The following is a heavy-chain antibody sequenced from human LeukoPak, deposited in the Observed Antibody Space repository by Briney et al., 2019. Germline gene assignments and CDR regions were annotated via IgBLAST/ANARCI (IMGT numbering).Heavy chain of an antibody. D-gene: IGHD3-10*01. Sequence: ASVKVSCKVSGYTLTELSMHWVRPAPGKGLEWMGGFDPEDGEAIYAQKFESRVTMTEDTSTDTAYMELSSLRSEDTAVYYCASKKVVRGVKTFDYWGQGTLVTVSS. CDR1: GYTLTELS. CDR2: FDPEDGEA. J-gene: IGHJ4*02. CDR3: ASKKVVRGVKTFDY. V-gene: IGHV1-24*01.